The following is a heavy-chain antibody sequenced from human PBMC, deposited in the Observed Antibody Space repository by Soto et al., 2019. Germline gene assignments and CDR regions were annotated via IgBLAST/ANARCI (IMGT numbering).Heavy chain of an antibody. Sequence: SETLSLTCAVSGGSISSSNWWSWVRQPPGKGLEWIGEIYHSGGTNYNPSLKSRVTISVDKSKNQFSLKLGSMTAADTAVYYCARYSQDTVFDYWGQGTLVTVSS. CDR2: IYHSGGT. CDR3: ARYSQDTVFDY. V-gene: IGHV4-4*02. D-gene: IGHD5-18*01. J-gene: IGHJ4*02. CDR1: GGSISSSNW.